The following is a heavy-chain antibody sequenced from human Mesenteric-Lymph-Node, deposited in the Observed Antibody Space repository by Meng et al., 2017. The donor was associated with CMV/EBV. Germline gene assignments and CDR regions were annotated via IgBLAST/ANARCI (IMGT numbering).Heavy chain of an antibody. D-gene: IGHD3-3*01. V-gene: IGHV1-18*01. J-gene: IGHJ6*02. CDR1: GYTFSNYD. Sequence: ASVKVSCKASGYTFSNYDINWVRQAPGQGLEWMGWISVDNGNTNYAQKVQGRVSMTTDTSTTTAYMELRSLRSDDTAVYLCARGIQEVEWVLYGGSYYYYGMDVWGQGTTVTVSS. CDR2: ISVDNGNT. CDR3: ARGIQEVEWVLYGGSYYYYGMDV.